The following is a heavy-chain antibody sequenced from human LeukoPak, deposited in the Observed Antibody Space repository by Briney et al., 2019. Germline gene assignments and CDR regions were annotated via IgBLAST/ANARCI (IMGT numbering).Heavy chain of an antibody. Sequence: ASVKVSCKASGYTFTSYGISWVRQAPGQGLEWMGWISANDGNTDYPQKLQGRVTMTTDTSTSTAYMELRSLRSDDTAVYYCARDRYRLEHDYWGQGTLVTVSS. D-gene: IGHD1/OR15-1a*01. CDR3: ARDRYRLEHDY. V-gene: IGHV1-18*01. J-gene: IGHJ4*02. CDR2: ISANDGNT. CDR1: GYTFTSYG.